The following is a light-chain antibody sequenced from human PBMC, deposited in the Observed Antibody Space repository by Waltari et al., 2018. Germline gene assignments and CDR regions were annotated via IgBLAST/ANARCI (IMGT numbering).Light chain of an antibody. Sequence: QSALTQPASVSGSPGQSITIPCTGMSSAVGSHNLVSWYQQFPGRAPQLIIYEVYRRPSGISDRFSGSKSGNTASLTISGLRAEDEADYYCCSYAGPATFVVFGGGTKLTVL. CDR1: SSAVGSHNL. CDR3: CSYAGPATFVV. V-gene: IGLV2-23*02. J-gene: IGLJ2*01. CDR2: EVY.